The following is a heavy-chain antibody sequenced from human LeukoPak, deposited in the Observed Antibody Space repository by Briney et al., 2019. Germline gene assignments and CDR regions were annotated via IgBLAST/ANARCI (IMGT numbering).Heavy chain of an antibody. J-gene: IGHJ4*02. CDR3: AREYCSGGSCYFDY. D-gene: IGHD2-15*01. Sequence: ASVKVSCKASGYTFTGQYLHWVRQAPGQGLEWMEWINPNSGGTKSAQMFQGRVTMTRDTSISTAYMELSRLKSDDTAMYYCAREYCSGGSCYFDYWGQGTLVTVSS. V-gene: IGHV1-2*02. CDR2: INPNSGGT. CDR1: GYTFTGQY.